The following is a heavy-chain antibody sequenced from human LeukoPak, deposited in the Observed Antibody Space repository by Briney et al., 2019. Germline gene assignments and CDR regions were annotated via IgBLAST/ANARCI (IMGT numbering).Heavy chain of an antibody. CDR2: IYYSGTT. CDR3: ARHRGGSYPFYYYYMDV. CDR1: GGSISSSSYY. V-gene: IGHV4-39*01. J-gene: IGHJ6*03. D-gene: IGHD1-26*01. Sequence: SETLSLTCTVSGGSISSSSYYWGWVRQPPGKGLEWIGTIYYSGTTYYNPSLKSRVTISVDTSKNQFSLKLSSVTAADTAVYYCARHRGGSYPFYYYYMDVWGKGTTVTVSS.